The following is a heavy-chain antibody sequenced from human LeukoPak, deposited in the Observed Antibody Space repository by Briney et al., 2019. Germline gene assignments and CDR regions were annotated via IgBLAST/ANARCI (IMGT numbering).Heavy chain of an antibody. Sequence: GASVKVSCKASGYTFTGYYMHWVRQAPGQGLEWMGWINPNSGGTNYAQKFQGWVTMTEDTSTDTAYMELSSLRSEDTAVYYCATVRGRFGEHEYFDYWGQGTLVTVSS. J-gene: IGHJ4*02. V-gene: IGHV1-2*04. D-gene: IGHD3-10*01. CDR3: ATVRGRFGEHEYFDY. CDR2: INPNSGGT. CDR1: GYTFTGYY.